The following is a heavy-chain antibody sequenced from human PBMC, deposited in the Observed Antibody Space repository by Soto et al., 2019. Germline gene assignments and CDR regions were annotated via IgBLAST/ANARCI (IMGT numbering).Heavy chain of an antibody. V-gene: IGHV1-69*01. CDR2: IIPIFGTA. D-gene: IGHD4-17*01. J-gene: IGHJ4*02. CDR3: AREEHDYGCNSPFDY. Sequence: QVQLVQSGAEVKKPGSSVKVSCKASGGTFSSYAISWVRQAPGQGLEWMGGIIPIFGTANYAQKFQGRVTITADESTSTAYMELSSLRSEDTGVYYCAREEHDYGCNSPFDYWGQGTLVTVSS. CDR1: GGTFSSYA.